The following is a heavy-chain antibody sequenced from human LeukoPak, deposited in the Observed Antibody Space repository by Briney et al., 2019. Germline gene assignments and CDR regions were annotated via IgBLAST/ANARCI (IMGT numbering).Heavy chain of an antibody. CDR3: ATPITLARG. V-gene: IGHV3-15*01. CDR2: IKSKADGGTT. Sequence: GGSLRLSCAASGFTFTDARMSWVRQAPGKGLERVGRIKSKADGGTTDYAAPVKGRFTISRDDSKTTLYLQMNSLKTEDTAVYYCATPITLARGWGQGTLVTVSS. J-gene: IGHJ4*02. CDR1: GFTFTDAR. D-gene: IGHD3-10*01.